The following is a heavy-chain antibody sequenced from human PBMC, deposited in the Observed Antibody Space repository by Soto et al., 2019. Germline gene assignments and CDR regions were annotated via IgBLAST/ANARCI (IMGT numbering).Heavy chain of an antibody. CDR1: GGTFSSYA. D-gene: IGHD5-12*01. CDR3: ARGRNRGGYDWRFDY. J-gene: IGHJ4*02. CDR2: IIPIFGTA. Sequence: QVQLVQSGAEVKKPGASVKVSCKASGGTFSSYAISWVRQAPGQGLEWLGAIIPIFGTASYSQKFQGRVTIPADESTSTAYMELSSLRSEDTAVYYCARGRNRGGYDWRFDYWGQGTLVTVSS. V-gene: IGHV1-69*01.